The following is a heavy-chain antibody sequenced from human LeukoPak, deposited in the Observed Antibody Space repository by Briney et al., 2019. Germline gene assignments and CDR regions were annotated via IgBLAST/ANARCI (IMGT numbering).Heavy chain of an antibody. Sequence: PGGSLRLSCAASGFTFSSYAMHWVRQAPGKGLEWVAVISYDGSNKYYADPVKGRFTISRDNSKNTLYLQMNSLRAEDTAVYYCARDGLITIFDYWGQGTLVTVSS. J-gene: IGHJ4*02. D-gene: IGHD3-16*01. CDR3: ARDGLITIFDY. CDR1: GFTFSSYA. V-gene: IGHV3-30-3*01. CDR2: ISYDGSNK.